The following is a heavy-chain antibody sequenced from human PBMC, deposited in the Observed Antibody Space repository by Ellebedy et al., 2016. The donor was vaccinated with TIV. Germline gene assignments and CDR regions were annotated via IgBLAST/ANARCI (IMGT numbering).Heavy chain of an antibody. CDR2: FDPEDGET. CDR1: GYTLTELS. Sequence: ASVKVSCKVSGYTLTELSMHWVRQAPGKGLEWMGGFDPEDGETIYAQKFQGRVTMTEDTSTDTAYMELSSLRSEDTAVYYCATRGRGGLNYYYYGMDVWGQGTTVTVSS. D-gene: IGHD3-10*01. CDR3: ATRGRGGLNYYYYGMDV. V-gene: IGHV1-24*01. J-gene: IGHJ6*02.